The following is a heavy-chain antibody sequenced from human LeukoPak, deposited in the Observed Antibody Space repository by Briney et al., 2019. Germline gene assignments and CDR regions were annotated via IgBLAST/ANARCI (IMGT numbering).Heavy chain of an antibody. V-gene: IGHV3-13*01. CDR3: ARARGSGWYVNWFDP. Sequence: PGGSLRLSCAASGFTFSSYDMHWVRQATGKGLEWVSGIATAGDTYYPGSVKGRFTISRENAKNSLYLQMNSLRAEDTAVYYCARARGSGWYVNWFDPWGQGTLVTVSS. D-gene: IGHD6-19*01. J-gene: IGHJ5*02. CDR2: IATAGDT. CDR1: GFTFSSYD.